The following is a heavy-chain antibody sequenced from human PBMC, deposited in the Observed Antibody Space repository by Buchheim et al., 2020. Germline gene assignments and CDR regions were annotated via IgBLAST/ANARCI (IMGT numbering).Heavy chain of an antibody. CDR2: VHYTGTT. D-gene: IGHD5-24*01. CDR3: ARHSDAYNFFDY. J-gene: IGHJ4*02. V-gene: IGHV4-39*01. Sequence: QVQLQESGPGLLKPSETLSLTCTVSGGSISTTTYYWDWIRQSPGKGLEWIGNVHYTGTTYYNPSLNSRLTLSVDPSKNQFSLKLISVTAADTALYYCARHSDAYNFFDYWGQGTL. CDR1: GGSISTTTYY.